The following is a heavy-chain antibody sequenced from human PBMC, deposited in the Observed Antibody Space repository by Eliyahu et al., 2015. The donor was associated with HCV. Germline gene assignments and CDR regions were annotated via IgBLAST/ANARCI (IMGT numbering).Heavy chain of an antibody. CDR2: IKSKTDGXTT. J-gene: IGHJ6*02. D-gene: IGHD5-12*01. V-gene: IGHV3-15*01. CDR1: GXTFSNAW. Sequence: EVQLVESGGGLVKPGXSLRLSCAASGXTFSNAWMXWVRQAPGKGLGWXGRIKSKTDGXTTDYAAPVKGRFTISRDDSKNTLYLQMNSLKTEDTAVYYCTTVGVATPDIYYYYGMDVWGQGTTVTVSS. CDR3: TTVGVATPDIYYYYGMDV.